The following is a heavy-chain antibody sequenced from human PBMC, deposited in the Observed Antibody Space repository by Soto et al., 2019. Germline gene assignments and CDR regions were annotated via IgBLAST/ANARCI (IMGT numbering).Heavy chain of an antibody. Sequence: EVHLVASGGTLGQPGGSLRLSCAGSGFTFSDYYIDWVRQAPGKGLEWVGRSRDKGNSYSTDYAASVKGRFTVSRDASKNSLYLQMHSLKADDTALYDCARSIPGTPSFDYWGQRTLVTVSS. D-gene: IGHD1-1*01. CDR1: GFTFSDYY. J-gene: IGHJ4*02. V-gene: IGHV3-72*01. CDR3: ARSIPGTPSFDY. CDR2: SRDKGNSYST.